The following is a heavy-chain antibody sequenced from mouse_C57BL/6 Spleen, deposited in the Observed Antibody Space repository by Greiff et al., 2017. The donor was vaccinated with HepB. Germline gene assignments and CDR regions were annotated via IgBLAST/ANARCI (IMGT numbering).Heavy chain of an antibody. CDR2: ISYSGST. D-gene: IGHD2-4*01. V-gene: IGHV3-1*01. J-gene: IGHJ1*03. Sequence: EVQLVESGPGMVKPSQSLSLTCTVTGYSITSGYDWHWIRHFPGNKLEWMGYISYSGSTNYNPSLKSRISITHDTSKNHFFLKLNSVTTEDTATYYCAREVYYDRYFDVWGTGTTVTVSS. CDR3: AREVYYDRYFDV. CDR1: GYSITSGYD.